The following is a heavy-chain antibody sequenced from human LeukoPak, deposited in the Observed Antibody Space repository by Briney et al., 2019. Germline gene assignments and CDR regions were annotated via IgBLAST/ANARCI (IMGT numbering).Heavy chain of an antibody. CDR2: IIPIFGTA. CDR1: GGTFSSYA. J-gene: IGHJ4*02. D-gene: IGHD3-10*01. CDR3: ARDNLRGLVRGVIIDFDY. V-gene: IGHV1-69*06. Sequence: SVKVSCKASGGTFSSYAISWVRQAPGQGLEWMGGIIPIFGTANYAQKFQGRVTITADKSTSTAYMELSSLRSEDTAVYYCARDNLRGLVRGVIIDFDYWGQGTLVTVSS.